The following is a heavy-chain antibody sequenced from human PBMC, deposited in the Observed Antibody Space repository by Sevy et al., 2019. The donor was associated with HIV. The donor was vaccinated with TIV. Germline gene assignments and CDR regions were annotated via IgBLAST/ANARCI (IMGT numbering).Heavy chain of an antibody. J-gene: IGHJ4*02. CDR2: IHFSGGT. Sequence: SETLSLTCTVSGGSISSSDSYWSWIRQPPGKGLEWIGYIHFSGGTYYNPFLKSRVAMSVDTSERQFSLRLSFMTAADTAVYYCANKRGYSHGPFDYWGQGALLTVSS. CDR3: ANKRGYSHGPFDY. V-gene: IGHV4-30-4*01. CDR1: GGSISSSDSY. D-gene: IGHD5-12*01.